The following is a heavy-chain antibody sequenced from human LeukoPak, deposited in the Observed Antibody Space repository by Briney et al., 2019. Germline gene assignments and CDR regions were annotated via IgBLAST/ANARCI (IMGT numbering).Heavy chain of an antibody. J-gene: IGHJ4*02. CDR2: IKEDGSEK. CDR3: ARGRDPAY. Sequence: TGGSLRLSCAASGFTFNSYWMNWVRQAPGKGLEWVANIKEDGSEKYYVDSVKGRFTISRDNAKNSLCLQMNSLRAEDTAVYYCARGRDPAYWGQGTLVTVSS. CDR1: GFTFNSYW. V-gene: IGHV3-7*01.